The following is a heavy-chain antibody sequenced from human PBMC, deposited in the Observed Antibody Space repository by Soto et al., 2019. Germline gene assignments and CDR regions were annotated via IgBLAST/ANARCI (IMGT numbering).Heavy chain of an antibody. J-gene: IGHJ4*02. CDR3: ARRGQNYYDSSGYYYFDY. CDR2: INHSGST. CDR1: GGSFSGYY. Sequence: QSQTLSLTCAVYGGSFSGYYWSWIRQPPGKGLEWIGEINHSGSTNYNPSLKSRVTISVDTSKNQFSLKLSSVTAADTAVYYCARRGQNYYDSSGYYYFDYWGQGTLVTVSS. V-gene: IGHV4-34*01. D-gene: IGHD3-22*01.